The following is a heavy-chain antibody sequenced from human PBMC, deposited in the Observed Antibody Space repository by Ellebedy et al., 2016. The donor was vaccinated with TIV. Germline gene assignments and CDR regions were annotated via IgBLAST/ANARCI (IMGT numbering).Heavy chain of an antibody. V-gene: IGHV3-30*01. CDR3: ARDGFRRSDY. J-gene: IGHJ4*02. D-gene: IGHD3-10*01. Sequence: PGGSLRLSCAASEFTFTSYTLHWVRQAPGKGLEWVGAISKDGSDKYYGDSVKGRFTISRDNSKNTLYLQMNSLRGDDTAVYYCARDGFRRSDYWGQGTLVTVSS. CDR1: EFTFTSYT. CDR2: ISKDGSDK.